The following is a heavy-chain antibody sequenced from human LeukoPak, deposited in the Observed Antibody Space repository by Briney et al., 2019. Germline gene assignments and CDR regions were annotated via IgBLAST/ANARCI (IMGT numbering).Heavy chain of an antibody. V-gene: IGHV3-23*01. J-gene: IGHJ5*02. CDR3: AKGGAYYDFIFDP. D-gene: IGHD3-3*01. Sequence: GGSLRLSCAASGFTFRNYAMTWVRQAPGKGLDWVSSINGNGRATYYADSVRGRFTISRDNSRNTLYLQMNSLRAEDTAVFYCAKGGAYYDFIFDPWGQGTLVTVSS. CDR2: INGNGRAT. CDR1: GFTFRNYA.